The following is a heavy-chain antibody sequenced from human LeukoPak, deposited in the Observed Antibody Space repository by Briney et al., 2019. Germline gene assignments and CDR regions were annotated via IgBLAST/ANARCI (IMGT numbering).Heavy chain of an antibody. J-gene: IGHJ4*02. V-gene: IGHV1-18*01. D-gene: IGHD2-15*01. CDR3: ASFYCSGVSCYLTFEY. Sequence: ASVKVSCKASGYTFTSYGISWVRQAPGQGLEWMGWISAYNDNTNYAQKFQGRVTMTTDTSTSTAYMELRSLRSDDTAMYYCASFYCSGVSCYLTFEYWGQGTLVTVSS. CDR2: ISAYNDNT. CDR1: GYTFTSYG.